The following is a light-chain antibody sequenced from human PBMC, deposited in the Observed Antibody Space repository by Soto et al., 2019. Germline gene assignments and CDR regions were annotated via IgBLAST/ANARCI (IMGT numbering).Light chain of an antibody. CDR1: QSVSSSY. V-gene: IGKV3-20*01. CDR3: QQYGSSRGT. Sequence: EIVLTQSTTPLSLSPGERSTLSCRASQSVSSSYLAWYQQKPGQAPRLLIYGVSSRATGIPDRFSGSGSGTDFTLTISRLEPEDFAVYYCQQYGSSRGTFGQGTKVDIK. CDR2: GVS. J-gene: IGKJ1*01.